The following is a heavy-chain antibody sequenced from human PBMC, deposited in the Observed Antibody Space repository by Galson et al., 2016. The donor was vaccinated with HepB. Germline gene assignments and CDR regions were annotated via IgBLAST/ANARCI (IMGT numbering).Heavy chain of an antibody. V-gene: IGHV4-31*03. CDR1: GDSMSSGDYY. D-gene: IGHD2-15*01. CDR3: ARPLTYCSGGSCFFWGWFDP. Sequence: TLSLTCTVSGDSMSSGDYYWSWIRQHPGKSLELIGYIYNSGSTYYSPSLKSRVSISVDTSKNQFSLKLSSVTAADTAVYFCARPLTYCSGGSCFFWGWFDPWGQGALVTVSS. J-gene: IGHJ5*02. CDR2: IYNSGST.